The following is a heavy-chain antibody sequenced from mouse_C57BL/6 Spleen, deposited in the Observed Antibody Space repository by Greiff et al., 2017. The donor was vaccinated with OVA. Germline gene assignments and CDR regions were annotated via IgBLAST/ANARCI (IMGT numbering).Heavy chain of an antibody. Sequence: VQLKQSGAELARPGASVKMSCKASGYTFTSSTMHWVKQRPGQGLEWIGYINPSSGYTKYNQKFKDKATLTADKSSSTAYMQLSSLTSEDSAVYYCARSEIRDYYGSSYDYWGLGTTLTVSS. D-gene: IGHD1-1*01. V-gene: IGHV1-4*01. CDR2: INPSSGYT. CDR3: ARSEIRDYYGSSYDY. CDR1: GYTFTSST. J-gene: IGHJ2*01.